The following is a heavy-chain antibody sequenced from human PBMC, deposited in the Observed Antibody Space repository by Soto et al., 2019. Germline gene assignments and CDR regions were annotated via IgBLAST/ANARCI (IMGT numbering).Heavy chain of an antibody. CDR2: IDHDGPT. Sequence: EVQLVESGGGLVQPGGSLRLSCAGSGFTFSNYWMHWVRQAPGKGLEWVSRIDHDGPTDYADSVRGRFTISSDNAENTLYLQMNSLRPDDTAVYYCVRDSHGDYWGQGTLVTVSS. CDR1: GFTFSNYW. CDR3: VRDSHGDY. V-gene: IGHV3-74*01. J-gene: IGHJ4*02.